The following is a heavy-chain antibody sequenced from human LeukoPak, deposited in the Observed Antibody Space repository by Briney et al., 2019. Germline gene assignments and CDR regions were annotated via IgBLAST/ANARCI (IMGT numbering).Heavy chain of an antibody. V-gene: IGHV3-74*01. Sequence: GRSLRLSCAASGFTFSSYWMHWVRQAPGKGLVWVSRINSDGSSTSYADSVKGRFTVSRDNAKNTLYLQMNSLRAEDTAVYYCAREPSAYSSYDYWGQGTLVTVSS. D-gene: IGHD4-11*01. CDR2: INSDGSST. CDR3: AREPSAYSSYDY. CDR1: GFTFSSYW. J-gene: IGHJ4*02.